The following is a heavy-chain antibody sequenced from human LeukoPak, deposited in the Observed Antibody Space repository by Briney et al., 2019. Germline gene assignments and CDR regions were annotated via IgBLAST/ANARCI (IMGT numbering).Heavy chain of an antibody. CDR3: AKDNTTVMLRWFDP. CDR1: GFIFKTYG. D-gene: IGHD4-17*01. J-gene: IGHJ5*02. CDR2: ISCSGDTT. Sequence: PGGSLRLSCTASGFIFKTYGMSWVRQAPGKGLEWVSTISCSGDTTNYADSVKGRFTISRDNAKNTLYLQMNSLRAEDTAFYYCAKDNTTVMLRWFDPWGQGTLVAVSS. V-gene: IGHV3-23*01.